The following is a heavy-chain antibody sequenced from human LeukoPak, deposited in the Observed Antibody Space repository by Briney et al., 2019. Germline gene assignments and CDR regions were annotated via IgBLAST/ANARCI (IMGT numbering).Heavy chain of an antibody. J-gene: IGHJ4*02. D-gene: IGHD6-6*01. CDR1: GYSFTSYW. CDR3: ATGSSSNYFDY. CDR2: IYPGDSDT. Sequence: GESLKISCKGSGYSFTSYWIGWVRQMPVKGLGWMGSIYPGDSDTRYSPSFQGQVTISADKSTTTAYLQWSSLKASNTAMYYCATGSSSNYFDYWGQGTLVTVSS. V-gene: IGHV5-51*01.